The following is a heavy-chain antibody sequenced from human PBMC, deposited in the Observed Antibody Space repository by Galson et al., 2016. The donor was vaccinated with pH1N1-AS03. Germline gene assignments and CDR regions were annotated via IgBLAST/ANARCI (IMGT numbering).Heavy chain of an antibody. CDR2: ISAYSGDT. CDR3: ATSGRKNMNYFDNSGS. V-gene: IGHV1-18*04. Sequence: SVKVSCKASGYSFTNYGINWVRQAPGQGLEWMGWISAYSGDTNFAQKFQGRVTLTTDTSTSTAYMELSGLTPEDTATYYCATSGRKNMNYFDNSGSWGQGTLVSVSS. CDR1: GYSFTNYG. J-gene: IGHJ5*02. D-gene: IGHD6-19*01.